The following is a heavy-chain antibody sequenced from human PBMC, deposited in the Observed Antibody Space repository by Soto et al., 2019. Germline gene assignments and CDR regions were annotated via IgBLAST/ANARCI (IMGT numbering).Heavy chain of an antibody. Sequence: GSLLLTCAASGFTFSSYEMSWVRQAPGKGLEWVSYISSSGSTIYYADSVKGRFTISRDNAKNSLYLQMNSLRAEDTAVYYCARECRHITMIVVVTSSWFDPWGQGTLVTVYS. CDR3: ARECRHITMIVVVTSSWFDP. J-gene: IGHJ5*02. D-gene: IGHD3-22*01. CDR2: ISSSGSTI. CDR1: GFTFSSYE. V-gene: IGHV3-48*03.